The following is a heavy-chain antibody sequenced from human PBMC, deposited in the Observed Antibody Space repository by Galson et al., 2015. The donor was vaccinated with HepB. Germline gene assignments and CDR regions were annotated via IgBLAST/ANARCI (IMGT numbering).Heavy chain of an antibody. Sequence: SVKVSCKVSGYTLTELSMHWVRQAPGKGLEWMGGFDPEDGETIYAQKFQGRVTMTEDTSTDTAYMELSSLRSEDTAVYYCAIAITIFGVAAFPMDVWGKGTTVTVSS. D-gene: IGHD3-3*01. CDR3: AIAITIFGVAAFPMDV. CDR2: FDPEDGET. CDR1: GYTLTELS. V-gene: IGHV1-24*01. J-gene: IGHJ6*03.